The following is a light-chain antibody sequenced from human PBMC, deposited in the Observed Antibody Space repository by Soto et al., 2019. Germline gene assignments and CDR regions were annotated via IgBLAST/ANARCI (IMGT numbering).Light chain of an antibody. CDR1: QSVSSS. Sequence: EIVLTQSPATLSVSPGETVTLSCRASQSVSSSVAWYQQKPGRAPSLLISGASTRATGIPDRFSGSGSGTDLTITISRLEPEDCAVYDGQQYGSSSWTFGQGTKVDIK. CDR2: GAS. CDR3: QQYGSSSWT. V-gene: IGKV3-20*01. J-gene: IGKJ1*01.